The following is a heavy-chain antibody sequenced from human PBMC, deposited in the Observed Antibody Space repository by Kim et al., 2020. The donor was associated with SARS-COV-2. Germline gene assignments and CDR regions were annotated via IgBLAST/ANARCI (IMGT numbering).Heavy chain of an antibody. D-gene: IGHD3-10*01. J-gene: IGHJ5*02. V-gene: IGHV3-23*01. CDR2: ITDRGDNL. Sequence: GGSLRLSCAASGFTFSNSTMTWVRQAPGKGLEWVSSITDRGDNLFYADSVKGRFTISRDNAKNTLYVQMNSLRVDDTGIYYCAKGLYGSGTYGAWGKGTPVSVSS. CDR3: AKGLYGSGTYGA. CDR1: GFTFSNST.